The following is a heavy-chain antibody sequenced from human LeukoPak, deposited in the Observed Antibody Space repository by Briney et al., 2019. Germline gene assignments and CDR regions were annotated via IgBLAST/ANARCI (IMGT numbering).Heavy chain of an antibody. CDR2: IKPDGSEE. V-gene: IGHV3-7*01. J-gene: IGHJ4*02. Sequence: GGSLRLSCAASGFTFSSSWMSWVRQAPEKRLEWVANIKPDGSEEHSVDSVKGRFTISRDNAKNSLYLQMNSLRAEDTAVYYCARERGDYYDSSAHKPFDYWGQGTLVTVSS. CDR1: GFTFSSSW. CDR3: ARERGDYYDSSAHKPFDY. D-gene: IGHD3-22*01.